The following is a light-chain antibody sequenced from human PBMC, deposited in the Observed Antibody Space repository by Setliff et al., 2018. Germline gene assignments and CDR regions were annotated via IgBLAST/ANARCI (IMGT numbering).Light chain of an antibody. CDR3: LQSHTTPPWT. Sequence: DIQMTQSPSSLSASIGDRVTITCRTSQNIRSHLHWYQQKPGRGPKLLIYAATTLDSGVPSRFSGSGSGSEFTLTIASLQPEDFATYFCLQSHTTPPWTFGQGTK. J-gene: IGKJ1*01. CDR1: QNIRSH. V-gene: IGKV1-39*01. CDR2: AAT.